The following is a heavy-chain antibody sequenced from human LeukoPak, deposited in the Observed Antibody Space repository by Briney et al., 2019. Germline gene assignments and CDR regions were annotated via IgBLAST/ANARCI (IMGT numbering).Heavy chain of an antibody. D-gene: IGHD6-19*01. CDR3: ARVPQPRGYSSGWYWFDP. V-gene: IGHV3-66*02. CDR1: GITVSSNY. CDR2: IYSDGST. J-gene: IGHJ5*02. Sequence: GGSLRLSCAASGITVSSNYMSWVRQAPGKGLEWVSTIYSDGSTYYADSVKGRFTISRDNSKNTLYLQMNSLRAEDTAVYYCARVPQPRGYSSGWYWFDPWGRGTLVAVSS.